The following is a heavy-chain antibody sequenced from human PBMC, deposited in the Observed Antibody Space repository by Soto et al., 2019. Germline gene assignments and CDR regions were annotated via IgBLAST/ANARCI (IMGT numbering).Heavy chain of an antibody. CDR2: IYSSGSA. J-gene: IGHJ4*02. D-gene: IGHD6-19*01. V-gene: IGHV4-4*08. Sequence: SETLSLTCTASGASMSTYYWNWIRQSPGKGLESIGYIYSSGSANYNPSLKGRVAISIDTSKQQISLNLTSVTAADTAVYYCARIGGSGWYGDFDYWGQGTLVTVSS. CDR3: ARIGGSGWYGDFDY. CDR1: GASMSTYY.